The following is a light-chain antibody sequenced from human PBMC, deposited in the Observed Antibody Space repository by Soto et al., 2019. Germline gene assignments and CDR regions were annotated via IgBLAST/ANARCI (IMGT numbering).Light chain of an antibody. J-gene: IGKJ1*01. CDR1: QSLLHSNGYNY. V-gene: IGKV2-28*01. CDR3: HQTYITPWM. CDR2: AAS. Sequence: DIVMTQSPLSLPVTPGEPASISCRSSQSLLHSNGYNYLDWYQQKPGKAPKLLIYAASSLESGVPSRFTGSGSGTDFTLTISSLQPEDFATYFCHQTYITPWMFGQGTKVDIK.